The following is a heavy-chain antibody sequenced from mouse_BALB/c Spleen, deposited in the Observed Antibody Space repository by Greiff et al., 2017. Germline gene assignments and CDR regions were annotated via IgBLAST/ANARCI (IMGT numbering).Heavy chain of an antibody. J-gene: IGHJ1*01. CDR2: IWSGGST. V-gene: IGHV2-2*02. CDR3: ARNSGTRVYWYFDV. CDR1: GFSLTSYG. Sequence: QVQLQQSGPGLVQPSQSLSITCTVSGFSLTSYGVHWVRQSPGKGLEWLGVIWSGGSTDYNAAFISRLSISKDNSKSQVFFKMNSLQANDTAIYYCARNSGTRVYWYFDVWGAGTTVTVSS. D-gene: IGHD4-1*01.